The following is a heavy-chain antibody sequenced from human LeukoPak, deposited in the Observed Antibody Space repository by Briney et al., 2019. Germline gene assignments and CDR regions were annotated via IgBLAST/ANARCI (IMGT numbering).Heavy chain of an antibody. Sequence: GGPLKLSCAASGFIFSGSAMHWVRQASGKGLEWVGRIRSKANSYATAYAASVKGRFTISRDDSKNTAYLQMNSLKTEDTAVYYCTRWWWDPRVGGYYYYMDVWGKGTTVTVSS. CDR3: TRWWWDPRVGGYYYYMDV. V-gene: IGHV3-73*01. D-gene: IGHD2-21*01. CDR2: IRSKANSYAT. J-gene: IGHJ6*03. CDR1: GFIFSGSA.